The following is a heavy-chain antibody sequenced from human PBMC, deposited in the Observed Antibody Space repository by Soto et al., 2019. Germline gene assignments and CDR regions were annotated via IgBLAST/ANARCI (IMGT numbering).Heavy chain of an antibody. D-gene: IGHD1-1*01. Sequence: GGSMRLSCAPSGFTVKGNYVGWARQASGKEVEWVSIIFSGGMTYYADSVKGRFTISKDISKNTLSLQMNSLRADDTAVYFCAGASNFNFAFEYWGLGTPVTVSS. V-gene: IGHV3-53*01. J-gene: IGHJ4*02. CDR3: AGASNFNFAFEY. CDR1: GFTVKGNY. CDR2: IFSGGMT.